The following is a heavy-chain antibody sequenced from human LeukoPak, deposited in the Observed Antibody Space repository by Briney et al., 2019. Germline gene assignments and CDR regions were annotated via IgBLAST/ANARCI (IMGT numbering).Heavy chain of an antibody. Sequence: QTGGSLRLSCAASGFTFNSYAMNWVRQAPGKGLEWVSHISGSTSFIHYADSVKGRFTISRDTAKNSLYLQMNSLRDEDTAVYYCARGYDTSGTFDYWGQGTLVTVSS. J-gene: IGHJ4*02. CDR2: ISGSTSFI. D-gene: IGHD3-22*01. V-gene: IGHV3-48*02. CDR3: ARGYDTSGTFDY. CDR1: GFTFNSYA.